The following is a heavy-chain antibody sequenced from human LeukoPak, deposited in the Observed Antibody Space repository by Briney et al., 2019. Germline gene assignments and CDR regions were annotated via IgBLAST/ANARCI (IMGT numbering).Heavy chain of an antibody. V-gene: IGHV3-30*02. Sequence: PGGSLRLSCAASGFTFSSYGMHWVRQAPGKGLEWVAFIRYDGSNKYYADSVKGRFTISRDNSKNTLYLQMNSLRAEDTAVYYCAKGIDYDFWSGPYNWFDPWGQGTLVTVSS. CDR1: GFTFSSYG. CDR2: IRYDGSNK. D-gene: IGHD3-3*01. J-gene: IGHJ5*02. CDR3: AKGIDYDFWSGPYNWFDP.